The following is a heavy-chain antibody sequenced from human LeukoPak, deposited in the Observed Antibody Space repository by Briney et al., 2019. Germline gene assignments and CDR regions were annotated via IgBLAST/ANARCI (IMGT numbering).Heavy chain of an antibody. V-gene: IGHV3-30*03. J-gene: IGHJ3*02. Sequence: PGGSLRLSCAASGFTFSSYGMHWVRQAPGKGLEWVAVISYDGSNKYYADSVKGRFTISRDNSKNTLYLQMNSPRAEDTAVYYCVFEGRADAFDIWGQETMVTVSS. CDR2: ISYDGSNK. CDR1: GFTFSSYG. CDR3: VFEGRADAFDI. D-gene: IGHD3-10*01.